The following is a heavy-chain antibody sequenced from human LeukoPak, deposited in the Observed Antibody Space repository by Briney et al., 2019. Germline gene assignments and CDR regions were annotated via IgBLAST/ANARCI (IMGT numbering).Heavy chain of an antibody. CDR3: ARAFRWLQTTGPGY. CDR2: INPNSGGT. V-gene: IGHV1-2*02. CDR1: GYTFTGYY. J-gene: IGHJ4*02. Sequence: ASVKVSFKASGYTFTGYYMHWVRQAPGQGLEWMGWINPNSGGTNYAQKFQGRVTMTRDTSISTAYMELSRLRSDDTAVYYCARAFRWLQTTGPGYWGQGTLVTVSS. D-gene: IGHD5-24*01.